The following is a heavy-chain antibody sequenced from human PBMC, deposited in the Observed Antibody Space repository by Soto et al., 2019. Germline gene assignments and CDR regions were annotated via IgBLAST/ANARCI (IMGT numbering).Heavy chain of an antibody. Sequence: QVQLVESGGGVVQPGTFLSLACAASGFPLSNIGMQWVRQAPGKGLEWVAVISAGGNTKYYADSVKGRFTISRANSKNTLFLQMNSLRTEATAVYYCAKESGGERYAAYFDLWGQGTLVTVS. CDR2: ISAGGNTK. CDR3: AKESGGERYAAYFDL. J-gene: IGHJ4*02. V-gene: IGHV3-30*18. CDR1: GFPLSNIG. D-gene: IGHD2-21*01.